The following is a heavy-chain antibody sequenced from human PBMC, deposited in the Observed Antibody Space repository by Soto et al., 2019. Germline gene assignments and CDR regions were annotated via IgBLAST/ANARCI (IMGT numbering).Heavy chain of an antibody. V-gene: IGHV3-30*18. D-gene: IGHD6-19*01. J-gene: IGHJ4*02. CDR2: IGNDGAAR. CDR1: GFNFGDNG. CDR3: AKETIAVAGPNFFHF. Sequence: AGGSLRLSCVGSGFNFGDNGMHWVRHTPGKGLEWVAVIGNDGAARFYGDSVKGRFSISRDNSRSTFYLQMNSLRPEDTAMYYCAKETIAVAGPNFFHFWGQGTQVTVSS.